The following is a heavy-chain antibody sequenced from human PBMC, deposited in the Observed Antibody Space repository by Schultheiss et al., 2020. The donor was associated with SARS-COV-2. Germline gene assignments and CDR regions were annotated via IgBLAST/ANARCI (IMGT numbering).Heavy chain of an antibody. Sequence: GESLKISCAASGFTFDDYGMSWVRQAPGKGLEWVSAISGSGGSTYYADSVKGRFTISRDNSKNRLYLQMNSLRAEDTAVYYCAKGPYQLLYGKFDYWGQGTLVTVSS. J-gene: IGHJ4*02. CDR1: GFTFDDYG. D-gene: IGHD2-2*02. CDR2: ISGSGGST. V-gene: IGHV3-23*01. CDR3: AKGPYQLLYGKFDY.